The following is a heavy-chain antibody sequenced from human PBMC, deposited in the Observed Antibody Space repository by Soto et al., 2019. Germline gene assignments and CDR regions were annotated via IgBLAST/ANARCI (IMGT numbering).Heavy chain of an antibody. Sequence: GGSLRLSCAASGFTFSSYAMSWVRQAPGKGLEWVSAISGSGGSTYYADSVKGRFTISRDNSKNTLYLQMNSLRAEDTAVYYCAKVSIRRGESYCSGGSCYGDFDYWGQGTLVTVSS. CDR2: ISGSGGST. D-gene: IGHD2-15*01. CDR3: AKVSIRRGESYCSGGSCYGDFDY. J-gene: IGHJ4*02. CDR1: GFTFSSYA. V-gene: IGHV3-23*01.